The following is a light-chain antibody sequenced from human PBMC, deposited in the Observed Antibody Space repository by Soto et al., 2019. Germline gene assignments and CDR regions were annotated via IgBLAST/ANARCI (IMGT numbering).Light chain of an antibody. CDR2: GAS. CDR3: QQYNNRPET. Sequence: EIVMTQSPATLSVSPGERATLSCRASQSVSSNLAWYQQKPGQAPRLLIYGASTRATGIPGRFSGSGSGTEFTLSISNLQSEDFAVYYCQQYNNRPETFGQGTKLEVK. J-gene: IGKJ1*01. V-gene: IGKV3-15*01. CDR1: QSVSSN.